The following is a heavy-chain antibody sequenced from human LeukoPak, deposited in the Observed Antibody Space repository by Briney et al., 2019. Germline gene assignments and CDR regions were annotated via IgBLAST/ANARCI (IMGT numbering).Heavy chain of an antibody. Sequence: SETLSLTCAVYGGSFSGYYWSWIRQPPGKGLEWIGEINHSGSTNYNPSLKSRVTISVDTSKIQFSLKLSSVTAADTAVYYCARGPGFLEWLFNYWGQGTLVTVSS. V-gene: IGHV4-34*01. CDR1: GGSFSGYY. J-gene: IGHJ4*02. CDR2: INHSGST. D-gene: IGHD3-3*01. CDR3: ARGPGFLEWLFNY.